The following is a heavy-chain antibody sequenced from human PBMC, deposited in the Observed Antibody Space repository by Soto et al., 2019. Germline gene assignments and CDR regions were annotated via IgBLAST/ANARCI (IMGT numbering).Heavy chain of an antibody. CDR2: INHSGST. CDR1: GGSFSGYY. V-gene: IGHV4-34*01. Sequence: PSETLSLTCAVYGGSFSGYYWCWIRQPPGKGLEWSGEINHSGSTNYNPSLKSRVTISVDTSKNQFSLKLSSVTAADTAVYYCARRVRIFGGGSVPWGQGTLVTVSS. CDR3: ARRVRIFGGGSVP. D-gene: IGHD3-3*01. J-gene: IGHJ5*02.